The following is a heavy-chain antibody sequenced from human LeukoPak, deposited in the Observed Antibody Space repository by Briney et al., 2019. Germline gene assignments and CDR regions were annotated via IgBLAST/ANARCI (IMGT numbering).Heavy chain of an antibody. CDR1: GGTFSSYA. V-gene: IGHV1-69*06. CDR2: IIPIFGTA. CDR3: ASSRIVGATSGAFDI. Sequence: ASVKVSCKASGGTFSSYAISWVRQAPGQGLEWMGRIIPIFGTANYAQKFQGRVTITADKYTSTAYIELSSLRSEDTAVYYCASSRIVGATSGAFDIWGQGTMVTVSS. D-gene: IGHD1-26*01. J-gene: IGHJ3*02.